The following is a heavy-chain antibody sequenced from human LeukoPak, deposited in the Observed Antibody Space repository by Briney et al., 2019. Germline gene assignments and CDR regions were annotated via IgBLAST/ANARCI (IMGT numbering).Heavy chain of an antibody. CDR1: GDSISSSSSY. D-gene: IGHD5-12*01. V-gene: IGHV4-39*01. CDR2: IYYSGST. CDR3: ARHTVWVGYD. Sequence: PSETLSLTCTVSGDSISSSSSYWGWIRQPPGKGLEWIGSIYYSGSTYYNPSPKSRVTISVDTSKSQFSLKLNSVTAADTAVYYCARHTVWVGYDWGQGTLVTVSS. J-gene: IGHJ4*02.